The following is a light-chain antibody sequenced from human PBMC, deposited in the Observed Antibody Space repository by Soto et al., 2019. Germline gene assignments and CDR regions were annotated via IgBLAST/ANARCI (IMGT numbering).Light chain of an antibody. CDR1: SIDVGAYNY. J-gene: IGLJ1*01. V-gene: IGLV2-14*01. CDR3: SSYTTRSTYA. CDR2: EVN. Sequence: QSALTQPASVSGTPGQSITISCTGTSIDVGAYNYVSWYQQHPGKAPKLMLYEVNNRPSGVSNRFSGSKSGDTASLTISGLQAEDEADYYCSSYTTRSTYAFGTGTKVTVL.